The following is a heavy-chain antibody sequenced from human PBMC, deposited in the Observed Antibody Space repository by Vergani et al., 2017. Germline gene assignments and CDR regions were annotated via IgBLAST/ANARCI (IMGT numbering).Heavy chain of an antibody. D-gene: IGHD3-22*01. V-gene: IGHV3-9*01. Sequence: EVQLVESGGGLIQPGRSLRLSCAASGLRFNDYAMHWVRQTQGKGLEWGAGIFWNSDRTGNGDSVKGRFNISRDNAKNTLSLQMNSLTAEDTAIYYCAGPQGTSAYYYGGFDYWGQGILVTVSS. J-gene: IGHJ4*02. CDR2: IFWNSDRT. CDR1: GLRFNDYA. CDR3: AGPQGTSAYYYGGFDY.